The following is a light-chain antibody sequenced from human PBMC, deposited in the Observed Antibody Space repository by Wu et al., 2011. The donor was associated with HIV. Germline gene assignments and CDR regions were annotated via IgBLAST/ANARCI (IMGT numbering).Light chain of an antibody. J-gene: IGKJ4*01. CDR1: QSVSSY. CDR2: DAS. CDR3: QQRRRWPLT. Sequence: EIVLTQSPATLSLSPGERATLSCRASQSVSSYLAWYQQKPGQAPRLLIYDASNRAPGIPARFSGSGSGTDFTLTISSLEPEDFAIYYCQQRRRWPLTFGGGTKVE. V-gene: IGKV3-11*01.